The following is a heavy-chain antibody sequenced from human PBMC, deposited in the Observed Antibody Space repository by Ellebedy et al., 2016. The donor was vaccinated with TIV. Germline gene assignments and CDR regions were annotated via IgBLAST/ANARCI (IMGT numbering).Heavy chain of an antibody. J-gene: IGHJ6*02. CDR3: ARSGYEPRLLNGMDV. Sequence: ASVKVSCKASGYTFTGYYMHWVRQAPGQGLEWMGWINPNSGGTNYAQKFQGRVTMTRDTSISTAYMELSRLRSDDTAVYYCARSGYEPRLLNGMDVWGQGTTVTVSS. CDR1: GYTFTGYY. CDR2: INPNSGGT. D-gene: IGHD5-12*01. V-gene: IGHV1-2*02.